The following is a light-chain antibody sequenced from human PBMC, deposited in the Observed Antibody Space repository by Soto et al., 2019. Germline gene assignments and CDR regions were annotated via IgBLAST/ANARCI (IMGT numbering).Light chain of an antibody. CDR3: MQSLQLPPT. J-gene: IGKJ5*01. CDR2: DVS. CDR1: QSLLHSDGETY. V-gene: IGKV2D-29*02. Sequence: DLVMTQTPFSLSVTPGQPASISCKSSQSLLHSDGETYLSWYLQKPGQSPHLLIYDVSTRFSGVPDRFSGSGSGTDFTLKISRVEAEDVGLYTCMQSLQLPPTFGQGTRLE.